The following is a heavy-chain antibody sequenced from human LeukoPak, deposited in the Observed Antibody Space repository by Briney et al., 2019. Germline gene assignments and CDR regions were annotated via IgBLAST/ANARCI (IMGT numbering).Heavy chain of an antibody. CDR2: IIPIFGTA. Sequence: GASVKVSCKASGGTFSSYAISWVRQAPEQGLEWMGGIIPIFGTANYAQKFQGRVTITADESTSTAYMELSSLRSEDTAVYYCAANFLYSSSSGQNYYGMDVWGQGTTVTVSS. CDR1: GGTFSSYA. J-gene: IGHJ6*02. V-gene: IGHV1-69*13. D-gene: IGHD6-6*01. CDR3: AANFLYSSSSGQNYYGMDV.